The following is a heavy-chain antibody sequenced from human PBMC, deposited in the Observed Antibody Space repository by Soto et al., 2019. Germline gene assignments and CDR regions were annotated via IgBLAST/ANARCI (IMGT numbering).Heavy chain of an antibody. CDR2: ISSSSSTI. Sequence: PXGALKVSFAASGFTFSSYSMNWVRQAPGKGLEWVSYISSSSSTIYYADSVKGRFTISRDNAKNSLYLQMNSLRDEDTAVYYCARDFLPTVTTRYFDYWGQGTLVTVSS. CDR3: ARDFLPTVTTRYFDY. J-gene: IGHJ4*02. CDR1: GFTFSSYS. V-gene: IGHV3-48*02. D-gene: IGHD4-17*01.